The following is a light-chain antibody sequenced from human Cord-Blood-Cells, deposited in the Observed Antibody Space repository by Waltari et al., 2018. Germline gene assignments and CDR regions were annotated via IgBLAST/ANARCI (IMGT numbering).Light chain of an antibody. Sequence: DIQMTQSPSPLSASVGERVTNTCRASQSISSYLNWYQQKPGKAPKLLIYAASSLQSWVPSRFSGSGSGTAFTLTISSLQPEDFATYYCQQSYSTPFTFGPGTKVDIK. CDR3: QQSYSTPFT. V-gene: IGKV1-39*01. J-gene: IGKJ3*01. CDR2: AAS. CDR1: QSISSY.